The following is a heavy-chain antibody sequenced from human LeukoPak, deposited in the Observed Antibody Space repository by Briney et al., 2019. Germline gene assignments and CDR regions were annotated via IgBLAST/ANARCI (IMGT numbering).Heavy chain of an antibody. CDR1: GYTFTSYG. V-gene: IGHV1-18*01. J-gene: IGHJ4*02. CDR2: ISAYNGNT. D-gene: IGHD3-22*01. Sequence: ASVKVSCKASGYTFTSYGISWVRQAPGQGIEWMGWISAYNGNTNYAQKLQGRVTMTTDTSTSTAYMELRSLRSDDTAVYYCARASYYYDSSGFPDYWGQGTLVTVSS. CDR3: ARASYYYDSSGFPDY.